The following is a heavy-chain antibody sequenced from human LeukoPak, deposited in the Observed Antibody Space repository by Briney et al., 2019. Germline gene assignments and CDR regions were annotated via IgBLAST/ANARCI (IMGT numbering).Heavy chain of an antibody. J-gene: IGHJ4*02. Sequence: SETLSLTCSVSGGSISTYYWSWIRQPPGKGLEWIGYIYYSGTTNYNPSLKSRVAISVDTSKNHLSLNLGSVTAADTAVYFCARNGGHNQEHWGQGTLVTVSS. CDR1: GGSISTYY. CDR3: ARNGGHNQEH. V-gene: IGHV4-59*01. CDR2: IYYSGTT. D-gene: IGHD1-1*01.